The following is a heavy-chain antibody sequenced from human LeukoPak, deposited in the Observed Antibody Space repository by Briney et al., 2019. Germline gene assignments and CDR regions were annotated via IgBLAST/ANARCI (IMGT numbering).Heavy chain of an antibody. Sequence: SETLSLTCTVSGGSISSGSYYWSWIRQPAGKGLEWIGRIYTSGSTNYNPSLKSRVTISVDTSKNQFSLKLSSVTAADTAVYYCARRPSYCSGGSCYLFDIWGQGTMVTVSS. V-gene: IGHV4-61*02. CDR2: IYTSGST. J-gene: IGHJ3*02. CDR1: GGSISSGSYY. CDR3: ARRPSYCSGGSCYLFDI. D-gene: IGHD2-15*01.